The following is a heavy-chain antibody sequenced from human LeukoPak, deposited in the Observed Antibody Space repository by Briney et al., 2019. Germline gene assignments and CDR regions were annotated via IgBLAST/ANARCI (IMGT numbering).Heavy chain of an antibody. V-gene: IGHV1-46*01. Sequence: ASVKVSCKASGYTLSSHYMHWVRQAPGQGLEWMGIINARDGRTTYAQEFQGRVTMTRDTSTGTVYMELSSLKSEDTAVYYCARDSSSVRAWWFDPWGQGTLVTVSS. J-gene: IGHJ5*02. CDR2: INARDGRT. CDR1: GYTLSSHY. CDR3: ARDSSSVRAWWFDP. D-gene: IGHD2-2*01.